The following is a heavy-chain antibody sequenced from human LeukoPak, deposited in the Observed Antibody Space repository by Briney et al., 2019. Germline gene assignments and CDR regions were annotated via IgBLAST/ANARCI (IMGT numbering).Heavy chain of an antibody. Sequence: GGSLRLSCAASGFTFSSYAMSWVRQAPGKGLEWVSAVSGSGGSTYYADSVEGRFTISRDNSKNTLYLQMNSLRAEDTAVYYCAKPSPGIVVVPAATHFDYWGQGTLVTVSS. CDR1: GFTFSSYA. J-gene: IGHJ4*02. CDR3: AKPSPGIVVVPAATHFDY. D-gene: IGHD2-2*01. V-gene: IGHV3-23*01. CDR2: VSGSGGST.